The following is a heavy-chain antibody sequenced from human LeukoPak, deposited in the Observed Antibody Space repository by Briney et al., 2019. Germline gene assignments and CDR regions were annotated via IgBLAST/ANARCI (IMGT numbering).Heavy chain of an antibody. CDR2: INPNSGGT. V-gene: IGHV1-2*06. J-gene: IGHJ4*02. CDR3: ARDTRGRYPSQG. Sequence: ASVKIPCKASGYTFTGYYMHWVRPAPGQGLEWMGRINPNSGGTNYAQKFQGRVTKTSDTSISTAYMELSRLRADDTAVYCEARDTRGRYPSQGWGKGALVTVSS. CDR1: GYTFTGYY. D-gene: IGHD3-9*01.